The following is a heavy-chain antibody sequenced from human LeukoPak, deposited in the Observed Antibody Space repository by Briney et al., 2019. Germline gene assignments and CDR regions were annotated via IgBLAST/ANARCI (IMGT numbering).Heavy chain of an antibody. Sequence: GASVTVSFKASGYTFTGYYMHWVRQAPGQGGEGMGWINPKSGGTNYAQKFQGTVTMTRDTSISTAYMELSRLRSDDTAVYYCARVNPSYGYDYWGQGTLVTVSS. CDR2: INPKSGGT. D-gene: IGHD5-18*01. CDR1: GYTFTGYY. CDR3: ARVNPSYGYDY. J-gene: IGHJ4*02. V-gene: IGHV1-2*02.